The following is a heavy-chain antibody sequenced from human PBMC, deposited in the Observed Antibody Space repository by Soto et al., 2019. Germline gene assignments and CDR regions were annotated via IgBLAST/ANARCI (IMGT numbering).Heavy chain of an antibody. CDR2: ISYDGSNK. D-gene: IGHD1-26*01. J-gene: IGHJ6*02. CDR1: GFTFSSYA. V-gene: IGHV3-30-3*01. Sequence: PVGSLRLSCAASGFTFSSYAMHWVRQAPGKGLEWVAVISYDGSNKYYADSVKGRFTISRDNSKNTLYLQMNSLRAEDTAVYYCARVGGSYSYYYYYYGMDVWGQGTTVTVSS. CDR3: ARVGGSYSYYYYYYGMDV.